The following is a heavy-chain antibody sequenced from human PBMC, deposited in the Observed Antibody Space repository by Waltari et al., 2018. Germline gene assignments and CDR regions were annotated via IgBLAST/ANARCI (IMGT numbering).Heavy chain of an antibody. CDR3: TRIFGVFMGDY. J-gene: IGHJ4*02. CDR1: GFTFADYA. D-gene: IGHD3-3*01. CDR2: IRSKAYGGTT. Sequence: EVQLVESGGGLVQPGRSLRLSCTASGFTFADYAMSWFRQAPGKGLEWVSFIRSKAYGGTTEYAASVEGRFTISRDDSKSIAYLQMNSLKTEDTGVYYCTRIFGVFMGDYWGQGTLVTVSS. V-gene: IGHV3-49*03.